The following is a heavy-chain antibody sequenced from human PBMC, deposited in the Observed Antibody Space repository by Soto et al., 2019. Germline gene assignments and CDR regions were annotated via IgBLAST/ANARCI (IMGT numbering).Heavy chain of an antibody. CDR3: ARKGYSGYDSVYYFDY. D-gene: IGHD5-12*01. V-gene: IGHV4-59*12. CDR1: GGSISSYY. Sequence: SETLSLTCTVSGGSISSYYWSWIRQPPGKGLEWIGYIYHSGSTNYNPSLKSRVTISVDTSKNQFSLKLSSVTAADTAVYYCARKGYSGYDSVYYFDYWGQGTLVTVSS. CDR2: IYHSGST. J-gene: IGHJ4*02.